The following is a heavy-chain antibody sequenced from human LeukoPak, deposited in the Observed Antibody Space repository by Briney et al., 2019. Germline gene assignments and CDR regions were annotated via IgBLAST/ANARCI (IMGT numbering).Heavy chain of an antibody. CDR1: GFTFSSYS. CDR3: ARLGAAAMSDAFDI. CDR2: ISSSSSYI. Sequence: GGSLRLSCAASGFTFSSYSMNWVRQAPGKGLEWVSSISSSSSYIYYADSVKGRFTISRDNAKNSLYLQMNSLRAEDTAVYYCARLGAAAMSDAFDIWGQGTMVTVSS. J-gene: IGHJ3*02. D-gene: IGHD2-2*01. V-gene: IGHV3-21*01.